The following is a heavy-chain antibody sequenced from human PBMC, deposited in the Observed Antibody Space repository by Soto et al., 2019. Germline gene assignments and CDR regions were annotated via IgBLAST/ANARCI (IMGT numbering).Heavy chain of an antibody. D-gene: IGHD4-4*01. CDR3: ARGAAGLYSNSAWYYSYGMDV. V-gene: IGHV1-8*01. CDR1: GDTFTSCD. Sequence: ASVKVSCKAAGDTFTSCDINWLRQATGQRLEWMGWMNPNSGNTGYAQKFQGRVTMTSNTSISTAYMELSSLISEDTAVYYCARGAAGLYSNSAWYYSYGMDVWGQGTTVTVSS. J-gene: IGHJ6*02. CDR2: MNPNSGNT.